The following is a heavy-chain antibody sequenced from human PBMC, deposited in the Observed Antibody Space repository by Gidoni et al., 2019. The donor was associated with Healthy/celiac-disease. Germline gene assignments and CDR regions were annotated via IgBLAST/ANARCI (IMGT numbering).Heavy chain of an antibody. CDR2: MNPNSGNT. J-gene: IGHJ5*02. Sequence: QVQLVQSGAEVKKPGASVKVSCKASGYTCTSYVFNWLRHATGQGLEWMGWMNPNSGNTGYAQKFQGRVTMTRNTSISTAYMGLSSLRSEDTGVYYCARGGIGSGWYQASNWFDPWGQGTLVTVSS. V-gene: IGHV1-8*01. D-gene: IGHD6-19*01. CDR3: ARGGIGSGWYQASNWFDP. CDR1: GYTCTSYV.